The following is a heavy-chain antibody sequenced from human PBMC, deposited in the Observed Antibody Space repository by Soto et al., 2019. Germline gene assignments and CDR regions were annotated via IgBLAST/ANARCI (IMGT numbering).Heavy chain of an antibody. V-gene: IGHV3-74*01. CDR2: INPDGSST. Sequence: EVQLVESGGGLVQPGGSLRVSCAASGFTFSSYWMHWVRQVPGEGLVWVSRINPDGSSTNYADSEKGRFTISRDNAKSTLYLQMNSLRVEDTGVYLCARSSRGYMEVWSKGTTVTVSS. D-gene: IGHD3-10*01. J-gene: IGHJ6*03. CDR1: GFTFSSYW. CDR3: ARSSRGYMEV.